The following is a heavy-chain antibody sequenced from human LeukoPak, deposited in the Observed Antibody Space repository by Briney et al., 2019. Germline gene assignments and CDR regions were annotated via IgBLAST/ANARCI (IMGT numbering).Heavy chain of an antibody. CDR1: GFTFSSYW. V-gene: IGHV3-74*01. CDR3: AREVVVVAATSGLDY. D-gene: IGHD2-15*01. CDR2: INSDGSST. Sequence: GGSLRLSCAASGFTFSSYWMYWVRQAPGKGLVWVSRINSDGSSTSYADSVKGRFTISRDNAKNTLYLQMNSLRAEDTAVYYCAREVVVVAATSGLDYWGQGTLVTVSS. J-gene: IGHJ4*02.